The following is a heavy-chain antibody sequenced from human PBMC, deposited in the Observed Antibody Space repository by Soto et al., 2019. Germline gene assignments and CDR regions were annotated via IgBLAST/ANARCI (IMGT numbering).Heavy chain of an antibody. Sequence: QVQLVESGGGVVQPGRSVRVSCAASGFTFSSYGMHWVRQAPGKGLEWVVVIWSDGNNYHYADSVKGRFTISRDNSKNTLYLQMNSLRAEDTAVYYCARDMDGPYYGLDVWGQGTTVTVSS. CDR2: IWSDGNNY. CDR1: GFTFSSYG. V-gene: IGHV3-33*01. CDR3: ARDMDGPYYGLDV. J-gene: IGHJ6*02.